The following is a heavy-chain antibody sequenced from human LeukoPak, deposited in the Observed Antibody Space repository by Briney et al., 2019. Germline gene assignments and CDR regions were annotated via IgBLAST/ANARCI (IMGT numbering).Heavy chain of an antibody. CDR3: ARDLARNIVVVPAATGY. V-gene: IGHV1-18*01. J-gene: IGHJ4*02. D-gene: IGHD2-2*01. CDR2: ISAYNGNT. CDR1: GYTFTSYG. Sequence: GASVKVSCKASGYTFTSYGISWVRQAPGQGLEWMGWISAYNGNTNYAQKLQGRVTMTTDTSTSTAYMELRSLRSDDTAVCYCARDLARNIVVVPAATGYWGQGTLVTVSS.